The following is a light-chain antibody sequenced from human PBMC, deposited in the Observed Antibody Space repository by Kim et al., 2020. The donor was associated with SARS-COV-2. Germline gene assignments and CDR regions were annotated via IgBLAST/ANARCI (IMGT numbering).Light chain of an antibody. CDR3: QQYGSSPLYT. CDR1: QSVSSSY. CDR2: GAS. V-gene: IGKV3-20*01. J-gene: IGKJ2*01. Sequence: CPGERASLHCRASQSVSSSYLAWYQQKPGQAPRLLIYGASSRATGIPDRFSGSGSGTDFTLTISRLEPEDFAVYYCQQYGSSPLYTFGQGTKLEI.